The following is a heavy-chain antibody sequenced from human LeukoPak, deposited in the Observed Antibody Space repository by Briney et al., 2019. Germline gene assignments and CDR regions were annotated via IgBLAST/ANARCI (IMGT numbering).Heavy chain of an antibody. D-gene: IGHD3-16*02. J-gene: IGHJ5*02. V-gene: IGHV3-48*03. CDR3: ARDSLPYDYVWGSYRFFDP. CDR1: GFTFSSYE. CDR2: ISSSGSTI. Sequence: GGSLRLSCAASGFTFSSYEMNWVRQAPGKRLEWVSYISSSGSTIYYADSVKGRFTISRDNAKNSLYPQMNSLRAEDTAVYYCARDSLPYDYVWGSYRFFDPWGQGTLVTVSS.